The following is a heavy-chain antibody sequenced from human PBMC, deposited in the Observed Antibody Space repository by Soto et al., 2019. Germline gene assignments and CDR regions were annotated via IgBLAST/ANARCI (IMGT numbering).Heavy chain of an antibody. CDR3: ARQIYDSDTGPNFQYYFDS. Sequence: GEALKISCKGSGYSFAGYWITWVRQKPGKGVEWMGRIDPSDSQTYYSPSFRGHVTISVTKSITTVFLQWSSLRASDTAMYYCARQIYDSDTGPNFQYYFDSWGQGPPVTVS. CDR2: IDPSDSQT. CDR1: GYSFAGYW. D-gene: IGHD3-22*01. J-gene: IGHJ4*02. V-gene: IGHV5-10-1*01.